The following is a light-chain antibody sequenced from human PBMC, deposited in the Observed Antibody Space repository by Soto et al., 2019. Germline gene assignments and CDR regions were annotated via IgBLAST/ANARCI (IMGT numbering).Light chain of an antibody. CDR3: QQSYSTLYT. Sequence: DIQMTQSPSSLSASVGDRVTITCRPSQSISSYLNWYQQKPGKATKLLIYAASSLQSGVPSRFSGSGSGTDFTLTISSLQPEDFATYFCQQSYSTLYTFGQGTKLEIK. CDR2: AAS. CDR1: QSISSY. J-gene: IGKJ2*01. V-gene: IGKV1-39*01.